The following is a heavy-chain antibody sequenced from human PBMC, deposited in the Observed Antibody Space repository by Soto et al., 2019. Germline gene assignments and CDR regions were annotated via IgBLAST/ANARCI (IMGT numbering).Heavy chain of an antibody. CDR2: IYHSGST. J-gene: IGHJ5*02. CDR3: ARGKMGQMGAPNWFDP. D-gene: IGHD3-16*01. Sequence: KPSETLSLTCAVSGGSISSGGYSWSWIRQPPGKGLEWIGYIYHSGSTYYNPSLKSRVTISVDRSKNQFSLKLSSVTAADTAVYYCARGKMGQMGAPNWFDPWGQGTLVTVSS. V-gene: IGHV4-30-2*01. CDR1: GGSISSGGYS.